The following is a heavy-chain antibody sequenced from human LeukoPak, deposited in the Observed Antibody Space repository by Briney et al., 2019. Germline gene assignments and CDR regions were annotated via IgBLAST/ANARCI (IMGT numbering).Heavy chain of an antibody. CDR3: ARSFTIFGVVDTDGFDP. CDR2: ISAYNGNT. CDR1: GYTFTSYG. J-gene: IGHJ5*02. Sequence: GASVKVSCKASGYTFTSYGISWVRQAPGQGLEWMGWISAYNGNTNYAQKLKGRVTMTTDTSTSTAYMELRSLRSDNTAVYYCARSFTIFGVVDTDGFDPWGQGTLVTVSS. D-gene: IGHD3-3*01. V-gene: IGHV1-18*01.